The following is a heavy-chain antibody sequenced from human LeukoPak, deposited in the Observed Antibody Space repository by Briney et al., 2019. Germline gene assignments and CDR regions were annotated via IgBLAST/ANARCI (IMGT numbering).Heavy chain of an antibody. CDR2: TTGGGDST. D-gene: IGHD2-2*01. J-gene: IGHJ4*02. V-gene: IGHV3-23*01. CDR3: ASRPGAVIGPLDF. CDR1: GFIFRSYW. Sequence: GGSLRLSCAASGFIFRSYWMSWVRQAPGKGLQWVSFTTGGGDSTYYVDSVKGRFTISRDSSTNTLYLQMNNLRAEDTAVYYCASRPGAVIGPLDFWGQGTLVTVSS.